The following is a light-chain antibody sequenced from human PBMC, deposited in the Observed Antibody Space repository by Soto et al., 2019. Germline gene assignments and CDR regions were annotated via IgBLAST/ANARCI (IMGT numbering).Light chain of an antibody. CDR2: GNS. CDR3: QSYDSSLSGWEV. Sequence: QSALTQPPSVSGAPGQRVTISCTGSSSNIGAGYDVHWYQQLPGTAPKLLIYGNSNRPSGVPDRFSGSKSGTSASLAITGLQAEDEADYYCQSYDSSLSGWEVFGTGTKVT. J-gene: IGLJ1*01. V-gene: IGLV1-40*01. CDR1: SSNIGAGYD.